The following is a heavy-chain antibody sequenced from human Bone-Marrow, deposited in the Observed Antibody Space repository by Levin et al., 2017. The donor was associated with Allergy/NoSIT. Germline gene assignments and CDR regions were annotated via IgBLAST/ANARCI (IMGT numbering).Heavy chain of an antibody. CDR2: IKHDGSDK. V-gene: IGHV3-7*01. CDR1: GFTFTTYW. J-gene: IGHJ6*02. Sequence: SCTASGFTFTTYWMTWVRQAPGKGLEWVARIKHDGSDKYYVDSVKGRFTVSRDNAKKSLYLHMNSLGVEDTAVYFCARGGVVYAMGYFYYGMEVWGQGTTVTVS. CDR3: ARGGVVYAMGYFYYGMEV. D-gene: IGHD2-8*01.